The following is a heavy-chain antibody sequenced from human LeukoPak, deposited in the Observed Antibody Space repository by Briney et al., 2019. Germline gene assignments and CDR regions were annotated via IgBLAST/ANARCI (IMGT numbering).Heavy chain of an antibody. Sequence: GASVKVSCKASGYTFTSYYMHWVRQAPGQGLEWMGIINPSGGSTSYAQEFQGRVTMTRDTSTSTVYMELSSLRPEDTAVYYCASGLIAVAGTLDYWGQGTLVTVSS. CDR2: INPSGGST. CDR1: GYTFTSYY. J-gene: IGHJ4*02. D-gene: IGHD6-19*01. CDR3: ASGLIAVAGTLDY. V-gene: IGHV1-46*01.